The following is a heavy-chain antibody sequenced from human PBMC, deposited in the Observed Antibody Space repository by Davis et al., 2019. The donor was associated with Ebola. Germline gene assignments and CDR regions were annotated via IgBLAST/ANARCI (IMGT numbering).Heavy chain of an antibody. CDR3: ASVNYGGNSGDYYYGMDV. Sequence: ASVKVSCKASGYTFTSYGISWVRQAPGQGLEWMGWISAYNGNTNYAQKLQGRVTMTTDTSTSTAYMELRSLRSDDTAVYYCASVNYGGNSGDYYYGMDVWGQGTTVTVSS. D-gene: IGHD4-23*01. J-gene: IGHJ6*02. CDR2: ISAYNGNT. V-gene: IGHV1-18*01. CDR1: GYTFTSYG.